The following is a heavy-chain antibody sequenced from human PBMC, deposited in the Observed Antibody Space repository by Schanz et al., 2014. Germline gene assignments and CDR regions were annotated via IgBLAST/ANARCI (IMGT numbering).Heavy chain of an antibody. CDR2: ISGSGGST. J-gene: IGHJ2*01. V-gene: IGHV3-23*04. CDR1: GFTFSSYS. CDR3: AKDLGVDCGDGCFNWYFDL. Sequence: EVRLVESGGGLVQPGGSLRLSCTASGFTFSSYSMNWVRQAPGKGLEWVSAISGSGGSTYYADSVKGRFTISRDNSRSTMYLQMNSLRAEDTAVYFCAKDLGVDCGDGCFNWYFDLWGRGTLVTVSS. D-gene: IGHD2-21*02.